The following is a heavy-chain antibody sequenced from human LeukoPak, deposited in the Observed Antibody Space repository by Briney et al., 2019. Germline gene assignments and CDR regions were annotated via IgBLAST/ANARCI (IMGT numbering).Heavy chain of an antibody. Sequence: GASVKLSCTASGYTFTDYYIHWVRHAPGQGLEGMGWINVNSGDTYYQQTFQDRVTMTGDTSISTAYMELSGLRSDDTAVFYCARSYYDVLTNYYMWLAPWGQGTLVTVSS. D-gene: IGHD3-9*01. J-gene: IGHJ5*02. V-gene: IGHV1-2*02. CDR3: ARSYYDVLTNYYMWLAP. CDR2: INVNSGDT. CDR1: GYTFTDYY.